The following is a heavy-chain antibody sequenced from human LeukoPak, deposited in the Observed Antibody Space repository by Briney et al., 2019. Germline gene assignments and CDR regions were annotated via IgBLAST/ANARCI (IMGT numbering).Heavy chain of an antibody. CDR1: GFSLSTSGVG. J-gene: IGHJ4*02. CDR3: ALSPPDYYDRSGPFDY. V-gene: IGHV2-5*02. D-gene: IGHD3-22*01. CDR2: IYWDDDK. Sequence: SGPTLVKPTQTLTLTCTFSGFSLSTSGVGVGWIRQPPGKALEWLTLIYWDDDKRYSPSLKSRLTITKDTSKNQVVLTMTNMDPVDTATYYCALSPPDYYDRSGPFDYWGQGTLVTVSS.